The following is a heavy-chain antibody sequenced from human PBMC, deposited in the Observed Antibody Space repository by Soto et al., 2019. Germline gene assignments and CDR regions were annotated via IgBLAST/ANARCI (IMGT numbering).Heavy chain of an antibody. V-gene: IGHV4-31*03. CDR1: GGSISSGAYY. D-gene: IGHD3-22*01. CDR2: IYYSGST. CDR3: AREERDYLDSSGSLDY. Sequence: SETLSLTCTISGGSISSGAYYWSWIRQHPGKGLEWIGYIYYSGSTYYNPSLKSRATISVDTSKNQFSLKLSSVTAADTAVYYCAREERDYLDSSGSLDYWGQGTLVTVS. J-gene: IGHJ4*02.